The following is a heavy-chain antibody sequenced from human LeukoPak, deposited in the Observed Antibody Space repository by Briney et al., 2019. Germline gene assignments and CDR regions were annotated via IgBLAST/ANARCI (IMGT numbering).Heavy chain of an antibody. CDR3: ARVSGDVDILTGYNGRGIDY. CDR1: GFTFSSYA. Sequence: GGSLRLSCAASGFTFSSYAMHWVRQAPGKWLEWVAVISYDGSNKYYADSVKGRFTISRDNSKNTLYLQMNSLRAEDTAVYYCARVSGDVDILTGYNGRGIDYWGQGTLVTVSS. V-gene: IGHV3-30*04. D-gene: IGHD3-9*01. CDR2: ISYDGSNK. J-gene: IGHJ4*02.